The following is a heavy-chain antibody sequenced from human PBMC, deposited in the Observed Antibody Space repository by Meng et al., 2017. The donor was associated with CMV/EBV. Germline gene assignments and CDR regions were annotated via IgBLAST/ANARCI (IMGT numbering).Heavy chain of an antibody. CDR2: IYYSGST. J-gene: IGHJ4*02. V-gene: IGHV4-39*02. D-gene: IGHD2-15*01. CDR1: GGSISSSSYY. CDR3: ARDEGGGIG. Sequence: SETLSLTCTVSGGSISSSSYYWGWIRQPPGKGLEWIGSIYYSGSTYYNPSLKSRVTISVDTSKNQFSLKLSSVTAADTAVYYCARDEGGGIGWGQGTLVTVSS.